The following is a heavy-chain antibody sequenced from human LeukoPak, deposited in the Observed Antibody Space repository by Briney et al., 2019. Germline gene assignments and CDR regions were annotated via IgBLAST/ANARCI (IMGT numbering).Heavy chain of an antibody. D-gene: IGHD3-10*01. CDR2: INPNSGGT. CDR1: GYTFTGYY. J-gene: IGHJ4*02. Sequence: GASVKVSCKASGYTFTGYYMHWVRQAPGQGLEWMGWINPNSGGTNYAQKFQGRVTMTRDTSISTAYMELSRLRSDDTAVYYCAREAGYMVRGVINYWGQGTLVTVSS. CDR3: AREAGYMVRGVINY. V-gene: IGHV1-2*02.